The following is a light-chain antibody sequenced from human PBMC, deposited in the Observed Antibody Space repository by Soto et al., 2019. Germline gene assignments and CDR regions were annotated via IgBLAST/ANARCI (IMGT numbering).Light chain of an antibody. Sequence: DIPMTQPPSSLSASVGDRVTITCRASQGISNFLAWYQQKPGKVPKLLISAASTLQSGVPSRFSGSGSGTDFTLTITSLQPEDVATYYCQKYSSVITFGQGTRLEIK. CDR1: QGISNF. CDR3: QKYSSVIT. J-gene: IGKJ5*01. CDR2: AAS. V-gene: IGKV1-27*01.